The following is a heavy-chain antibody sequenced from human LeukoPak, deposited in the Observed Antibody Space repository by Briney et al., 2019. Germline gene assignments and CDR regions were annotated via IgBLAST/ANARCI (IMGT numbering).Heavy chain of an antibody. CDR1: GYTLNSYA. Sequence: ASVKVSCKASGYTLNSYAVSWVRQAPGQGLEWMGWINPNSGGTNYAQKFQSRVTMTRDTSISTAYMELSRLRSDDTAVYYCARDSYYDSSGYYSSEYFQHWGQGTLVTVSS. CDR2: INPNSGGT. J-gene: IGHJ1*01. D-gene: IGHD3-22*01. CDR3: ARDSYYDSSGYYSSEYFQH. V-gene: IGHV1-2*02.